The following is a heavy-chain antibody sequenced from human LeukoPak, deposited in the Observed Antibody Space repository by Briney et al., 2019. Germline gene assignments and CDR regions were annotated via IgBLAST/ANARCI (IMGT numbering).Heavy chain of an antibody. D-gene: IGHD3-9*01. J-gene: IGHJ6*04. CDR3: ARDSPVRYFDWSLPEGDHYYGMDV. Sequence: ASVKVSCKASGYTFTSYGITWVRQAPGQGLEWMGWISAYNGNTNYAQNPQGRVTMTTDTSTSTAYMELRSLRSDDTAVYYCARDSPVRYFDWSLPEGDHYYGMDVWGKGTTVTVSS. CDR1: GYTFTSYG. V-gene: IGHV1-18*04. CDR2: ISAYNGNT.